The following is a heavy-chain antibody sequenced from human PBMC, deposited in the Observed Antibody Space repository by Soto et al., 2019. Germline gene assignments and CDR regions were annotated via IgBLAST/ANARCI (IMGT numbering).Heavy chain of an antibody. CDR3: TRGYGDYVRDY. V-gene: IGHV3-73*01. J-gene: IGHJ4*02. D-gene: IGHD4-17*01. CDR1: GFTFSGSA. Sequence: EVQLVESGGGLVQPGGSLKLSCAVSGFTFSGSAMHGVRQASGKGLEWFGRIRSKSNSYATAYAASVKGRFTISRDDSKNTAYLQMNSLKTEDTAVYYCTRGYGDYVRDYWGQGTLVTVSS. CDR2: IRSKSNSYAT.